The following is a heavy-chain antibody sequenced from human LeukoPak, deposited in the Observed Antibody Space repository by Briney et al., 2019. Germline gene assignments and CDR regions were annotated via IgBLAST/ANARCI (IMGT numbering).Heavy chain of an antibody. CDR3: AGLTMIRGGQNPFVDY. D-gene: IGHD3-10*01. CDR2: VQYDGTIK. CDR1: AFTFSSYG. J-gene: IGHJ4*02. Sequence: GGSLRLSCVVSAFTFSSYGMYWVRQAPGKGLEWVAFVQYDGTIKLYGDSVKGRFTISRDNSKNTLYLQMNSLRVEDTAVYYCAGLTMIRGGQNPFVDYWGQGTLVTVSS. V-gene: IGHV3-30*02.